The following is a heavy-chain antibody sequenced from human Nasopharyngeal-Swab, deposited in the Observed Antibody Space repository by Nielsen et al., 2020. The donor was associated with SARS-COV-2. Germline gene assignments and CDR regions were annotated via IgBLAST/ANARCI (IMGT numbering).Heavy chain of an antibody. CDR3: ASGSFYDAFDI. CDR2: ISSSGSII. D-gene: IGHD1-26*01. CDR1: GFTFSGYE. Sequence: GGSLRLSCVVSGFTFSGYEMNWVRQAPGKGLEWISCISSSGSIIYYADSVKGRFTISRDNAKNSLYLQMNSLRAEDTAVYYCASGSFYDAFDIWGQGTMVTVSS. J-gene: IGHJ3*02. V-gene: IGHV3-48*03.